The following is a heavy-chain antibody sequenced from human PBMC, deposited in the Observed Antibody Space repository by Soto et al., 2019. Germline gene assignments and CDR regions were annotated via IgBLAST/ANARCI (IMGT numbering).Heavy chain of an antibody. V-gene: IGHV3-11*01. CDR1: GFTFSDYY. CDR2: ISGSGTGI. J-gene: IGHJ3*02. D-gene: IGHD2-15*01. CDR3: ARAYSDAFDI. Sequence: PGGSLRLSCAASGFTFSDYYMTWIRQAPGKGLEWVSYISGSGTGIYYPDSVKGRFTISRDNAKKSLYLQMSSLRAEDTAIYYCARAYSDAFDIWGQGTMVTVSS.